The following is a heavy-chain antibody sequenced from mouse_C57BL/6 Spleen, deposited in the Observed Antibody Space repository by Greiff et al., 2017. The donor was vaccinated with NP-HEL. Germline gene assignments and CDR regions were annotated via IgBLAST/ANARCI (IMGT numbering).Heavy chain of an antibody. CDR2: INPSNGGT. CDR3: ARSVYDYDEGAYFDY. V-gene: IGHV1-53*01. Sequence: QVQLQQPGTELVKPGASVKLSCKASGYTFTSYWMHWVKQRPGQGLEWIGNINPSNGGTNYNEKFKSKATLTVDNSSSTAYMQLSSLTSEDSAVYYCARSVYDYDEGAYFDYWGQGTTLTVSS. D-gene: IGHD2-4*01. CDR1: GYTFTSYW. J-gene: IGHJ2*01.